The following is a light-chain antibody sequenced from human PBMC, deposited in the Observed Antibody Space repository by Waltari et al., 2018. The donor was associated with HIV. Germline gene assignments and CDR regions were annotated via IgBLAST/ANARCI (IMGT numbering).Light chain of an antibody. Sequence: QSVLTQPPSASGTPGQRITISCSGSNSNIGSNFVYWYPQFPGPTPTPLIYGNAQGPSAVPGRFSGAKSGTAASLAISGLRSEDEAEYYCAAWDDSVGGSLVFAGGTKLTVL. CDR1: NSNIGSNF. CDR2: GNA. CDR3: AAWDDSVGGSLV. J-gene: IGLJ3*02. V-gene: IGLV1-47*01.